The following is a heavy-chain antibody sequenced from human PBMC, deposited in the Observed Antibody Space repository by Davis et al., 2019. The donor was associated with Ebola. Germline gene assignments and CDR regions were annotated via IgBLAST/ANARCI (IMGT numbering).Heavy chain of an antibody. CDR1: GGTFSSYA. CDR2: IIPIFGST. CDR3: ARVYDYHYGMDV. D-gene: IGHD5-12*01. J-gene: IGHJ6*02. Sequence: AASVKVSCKASGGTFSSYAISWVRQAPGQGLEWMGGIIPIFGSTNHAQKFQGRVTISADKSTSTAYMELSSLRSEDTAVYYCARVYDYHYGMDVWGQGTTVTVSS. V-gene: IGHV1-69*06.